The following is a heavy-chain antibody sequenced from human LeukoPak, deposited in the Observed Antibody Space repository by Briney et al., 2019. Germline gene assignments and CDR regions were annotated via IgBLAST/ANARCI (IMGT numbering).Heavy chain of an antibody. V-gene: IGHV3-21*01. Sequence: PGGSLRLSCAASGFSFRHYAMSWVRQAPGTGLQWVSSISSSSSYIYYADSVKGRFTISRDNAKNSLYLQMNSLRAEDTAVYYCATLPGGAFDIWGQGTMVTVSS. CDR3: ATLPGGAFDI. D-gene: IGHD2-21*01. CDR2: ISSSSSYI. CDR1: GFSFRHYA. J-gene: IGHJ3*02.